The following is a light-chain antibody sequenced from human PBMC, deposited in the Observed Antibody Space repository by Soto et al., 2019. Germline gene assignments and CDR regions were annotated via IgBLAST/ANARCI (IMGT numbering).Light chain of an antibody. CDR2: GAX. CDR1: QSVSSN. J-gene: IGKJ2*01. CDR3: QQYNNWPFYT. V-gene: IGKV3-15*01. Sequence: EIVMTQSPATLSVSPGERATLSCRASQSVSSNLAWYQQKPGQAPRLLIYGAXTRATGIPARFSGSGSGTEFTXXIXXXXXEXFAVYYCQQYNNWPFYTFGQGTKLEIK.